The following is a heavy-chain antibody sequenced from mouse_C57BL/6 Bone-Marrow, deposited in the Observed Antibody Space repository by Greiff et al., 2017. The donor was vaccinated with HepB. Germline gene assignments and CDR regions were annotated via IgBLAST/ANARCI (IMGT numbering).Heavy chain of an antibody. V-gene: IGHV5-16*01. J-gene: IGHJ3*01. D-gene: IGHD2-2*01. CDR3: ARDNGYGFAY. CDR1: GFTFSDYY. Sequence: EVKVVESEGGLVQPGSSMKLSCTASGFTFSDYYMAWVRQVPEKGLEWVANINYDGSSTYYLDSLKSRFIISRDNAKNILYLQMSSLKSEDTATYYCARDNGYGFAYWGQGTLVTVSA. CDR2: INYDGSST.